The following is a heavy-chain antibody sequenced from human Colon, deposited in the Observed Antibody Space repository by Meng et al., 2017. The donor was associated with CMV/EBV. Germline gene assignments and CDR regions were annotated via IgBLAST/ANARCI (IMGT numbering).Heavy chain of an antibody. Sequence: ASVKVSCKTSGGPFKSNAISWVRQAPGQGLEWMGWINPNSGGTTYEPNFHGRVTLTRDTSISTVYMEVTRLTSDDTAMYYCARADSDSSGYYGPDFWGQGTMVTVSS. D-gene: IGHD6-19*01. CDR1: GGPFKSNA. J-gene: IGHJ3*01. CDR2: INPNSGGT. CDR3: ARADSDSSGYYGPDF. V-gene: IGHV1-2*02.